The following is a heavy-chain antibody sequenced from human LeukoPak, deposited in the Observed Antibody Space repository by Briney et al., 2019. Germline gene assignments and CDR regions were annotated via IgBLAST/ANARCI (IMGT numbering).Heavy chain of an antibody. D-gene: IGHD3-22*01. Sequence: GGSLRLSCAASGFTVSSNYMSWVRQAPGKGLEWVSVIYSGGSTYYADSVKGRFTISRDNSKNTLYLQMNSLRAEDTAVYYCAREINYYDSSGYYYRYYYYYGMDVWGQGSTVTVSS. CDR1: GFTVSSNY. J-gene: IGHJ6*02. CDR3: AREINYYDSSGYYYRYYYYYGMDV. CDR2: IYSGGST. V-gene: IGHV3-66*01.